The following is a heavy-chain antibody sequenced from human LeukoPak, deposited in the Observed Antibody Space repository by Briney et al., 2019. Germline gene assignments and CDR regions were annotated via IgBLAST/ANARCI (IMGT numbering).Heavy chain of an antibody. CDR3: ARVHQTRGYDILTGYYYYYYGMDV. CDR1: GYTFTSYG. V-gene: IGHV1-18*01. Sequence: ASVKVSCKASGYTFTSYGIGWVRQAPGQGLEWMGWISACNGNTNYAQKLQGRVTMTTDTSTSTAYMELRSLRSDDTAVYYCARVHQTRGYDILTGYYYYYYGMDVWGQGTTVTVSS. J-gene: IGHJ6*02. CDR2: ISACNGNT. D-gene: IGHD3-9*01.